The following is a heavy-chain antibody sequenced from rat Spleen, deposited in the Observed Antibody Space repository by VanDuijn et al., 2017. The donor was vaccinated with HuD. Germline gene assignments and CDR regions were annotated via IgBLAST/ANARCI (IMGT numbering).Heavy chain of an antibody. V-gene: IGHV5-20*01. D-gene: IGHD1-1*01. Sequence: EVQLVDSEGGLVQPGRSLKLSCAASVFTFSDYYIAWVRQAPTKGLAWVATIRHDGSSTYYPDSVKGRFTISRDNAKSTLYLQMDSLRSEDTATYYCTTVIYSFDYWDQGVMVTVSS. J-gene: IGHJ2*01. CDR1: VFTFSDYY. CDR3: TTVIYSFDY. CDR2: IRHDGSST.